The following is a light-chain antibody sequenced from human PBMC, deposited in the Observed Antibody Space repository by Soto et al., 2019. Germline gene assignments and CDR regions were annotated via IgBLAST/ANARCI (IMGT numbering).Light chain of an antibody. CDR1: SSDVGGYNY. CDR3: CSYAGSDTLL. J-gene: IGLJ2*01. Sequence: QSALTQPRSVSGSPGQSVTISCTGTSSDVGGYNYVSWYQQHAGKAPKLMIYDVSKRPSGVPDRFSGSKSGNTASLTISGLQAEDEADYYCCSYAGSDTLLFGGGTKVTVL. CDR2: DVS. V-gene: IGLV2-11*01.